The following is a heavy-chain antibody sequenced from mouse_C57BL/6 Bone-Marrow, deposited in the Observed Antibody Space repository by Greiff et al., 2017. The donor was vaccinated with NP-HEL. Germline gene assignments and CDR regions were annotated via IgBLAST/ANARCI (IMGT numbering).Heavy chain of an antibody. J-gene: IGHJ1*03. Sequence: QVQLQQPGADLLKPGASVKLSCKASGYTFTSYWMHWVKQRPGRGLEWIGRIDPNSGGTKFNEKFKTKATLTVDKPSSTAYMQLSSLTSEDSAVYYCARYYYGSRGWYFDVWGTGTMVTVSS. CDR3: ARYYYGSRGWYFDV. CDR1: GYTFTSYW. CDR2: IDPNSGGT. V-gene: IGHV1-72*01. D-gene: IGHD1-1*01.